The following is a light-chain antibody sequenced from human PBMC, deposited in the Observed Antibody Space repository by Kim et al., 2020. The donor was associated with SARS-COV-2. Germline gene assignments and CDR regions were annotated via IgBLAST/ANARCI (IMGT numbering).Light chain of an antibody. CDR1: QDMSSY. J-gene: IGKJ4*01. V-gene: IGKV1-13*02. CDR3: QQSES. Sequence: SARAASVGDSVTITCRARQDMSSYFAWYQQKPGTAPKLLIYAASSLESEVPSRFSGSGSGTDFTLTISSLQPEDFATYYCQQSESFGGGAKVDIK. CDR2: AAS.